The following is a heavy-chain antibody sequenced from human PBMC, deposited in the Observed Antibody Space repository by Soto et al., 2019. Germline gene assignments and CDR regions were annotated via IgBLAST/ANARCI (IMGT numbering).Heavy chain of an antibody. J-gene: IGHJ6*02. CDR1: GYTFTSYG. V-gene: IGHV1-18*01. CDR3: ARDTEVVVSGYYYYFGMYV. D-gene: IGHD3-22*01. CDR2: ISAYNGNT. Sequence: ASVKVSCKASGYTFTSYGISWVRQAPGQGLEWMGWISAYNGNTNYAQKLQGRVTMTTDTSTSTAYMELRSLRSDGTAVYYCARDTEVVVSGYYYYFGMYVCGQEPKFTASS.